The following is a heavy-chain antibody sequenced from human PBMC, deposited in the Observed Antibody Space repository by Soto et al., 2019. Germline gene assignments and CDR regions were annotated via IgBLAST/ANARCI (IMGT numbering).Heavy chain of an antibody. V-gene: IGHV4-59*01. CDR1: GGSISSYY. Sequence: ETLSLTCTVSGGSISSYYWSWIRQPPGKGLEWIGYIYYSGSTNYNPSLKSRVTISVDTSKNQFSLKLSSVTAADTAVYYCARGVYSSSWYGRDYYYYGMDVWGQGTTVTVS. CDR3: ARGVYSSSWYGRDYYYYGMDV. D-gene: IGHD6-13*01. J-gene: IGHJ6*02. CDR2: IYYSGST.